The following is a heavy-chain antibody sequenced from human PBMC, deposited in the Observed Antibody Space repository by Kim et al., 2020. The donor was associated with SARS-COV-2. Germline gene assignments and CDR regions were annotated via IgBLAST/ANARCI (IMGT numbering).Heavy chain of an antibody. V-gene: IGHV3-30*18. CDR1: GFTFSSYG. CDR2: ISYDGSNK. D-gene: IGHD3-22*01. J-gene: IGHJ4*02. CDR3: AKDWATSGEYYYDSSGLPLFDY. Sequence: GGSLRLSCAASGFTFSSYGMHWVRQAPGKGLEWVAVISYDGSNKYYADSVKGRFTISRDNSKNTLYLQMNSLRAEDTAVYYCAKDWATSGEYYYDSSGLPLFDYWGQGTLVTVSS.